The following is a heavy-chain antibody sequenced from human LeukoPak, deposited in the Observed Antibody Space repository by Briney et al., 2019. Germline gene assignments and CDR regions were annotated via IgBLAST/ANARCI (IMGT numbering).Heavy chain of an antibody. J-gene: IGHJ4*02. CDR3: ARGQGFYDSSGYFDY. Sequence: PSETLSLTCGVSGGAITNYYWNWIRQAPGKGLEWLGYIYYTGSTTYNPSVKSRITISLDTSKKQISLKLRSVTAADTAVYYCARGQGFYDSSGYFDYWGQGTLVTVPS. CDR2: IYYTGST. V-gene: IGHV4-59*01. D-gene: IGHD3-22*01. CDR1: GGAITNYY.